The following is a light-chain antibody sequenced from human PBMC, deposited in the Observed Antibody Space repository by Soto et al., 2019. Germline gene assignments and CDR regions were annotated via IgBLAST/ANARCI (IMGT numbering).Light chain of an antibody. CDR1: HGIRTA. CDR3: QQFFSDLVT. Sequence: ALQLTQSPSSLSAAVGDRVTITCRASHGIRTALAWYQQRPGKSPDLLIYDASTLETGVPSRFSGSGSGTDFILTISSLQPDDFATYYCQQFFSDLVTFGGGTKVEIK. J-gene: IGKJ4*01. CDR2: DAS. V-gene: IGKV1-13*02.